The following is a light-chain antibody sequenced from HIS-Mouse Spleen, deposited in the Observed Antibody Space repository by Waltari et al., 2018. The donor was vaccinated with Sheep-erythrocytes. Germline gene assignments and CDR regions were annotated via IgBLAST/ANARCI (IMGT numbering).Light chain of an antibody. V-gene: IGKV1-12*01. CDR1: XVISSW. CDR3: QQANSFPIT. CDR2: AAS. J-gene: IGKJ5*01. Sequence: DIQMTQXXSXXXASXXARVTIACRASXVISSWLAXYQQNTGKAPKLRIYAASSSXXGVPXXXSGSGSGTDXTLTISSLQPEDFATYYCQQANSFPITFGQGTRLEIK.